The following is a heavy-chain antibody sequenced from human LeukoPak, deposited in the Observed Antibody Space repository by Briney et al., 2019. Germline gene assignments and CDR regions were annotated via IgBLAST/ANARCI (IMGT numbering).Heavy chain of an antibody. CDR3: ARGLRHWNY. V-gene: IGHV4-34*01. CDR2: INHSGST. Sequence: SETLSLTCAVYGGSFSGYYWSWIRQPPGKGLEWIGEINHSGSTNYNPSLKSRVTISVDTSKNRFSLKLSSVTAADTAVYYCARGLRHWNYWGQGTLVTVSS. J-gene: IGHJ4*02. CDR1: GGSFSGYY. D-gene: IGHD4-17*01.